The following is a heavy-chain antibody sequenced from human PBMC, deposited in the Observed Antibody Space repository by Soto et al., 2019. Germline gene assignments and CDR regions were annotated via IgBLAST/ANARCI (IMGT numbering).Heavy chain of an antibody. CDR1: GFTFSSYA. V-gene: IGHV3-23*01. CDR3: AKDGIYSGDDFSAFGI. J-gene: IGHJ3*02. D-gene: IGHD5-12*01. CDR2: ISGSGGST. Sequence: EVQLLESGGGLVQPGGSLRLSCAASGFTFSSYAMSWVRQAPGKGLEWVSAISGSGGSTYYADSVKGRFTISRDNTKNSLYLTMNSLTDEDTAVYYCAKDGIYSGDDFSAFGIWGQGTMVTVSS.